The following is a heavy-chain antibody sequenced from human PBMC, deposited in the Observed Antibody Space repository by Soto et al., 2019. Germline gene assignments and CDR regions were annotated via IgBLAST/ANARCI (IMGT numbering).Heavy chain of an antibody. D-gene: IGHD3-10*01. Sequence: QVQLVESGGGVVQPGRSLRLSCAASGFTFNSYGMHWVRQAPGKGLEWVVVISFDGRNTYYADSVKGRFTISRDNSKNTLYLQMTSLRAEDTAVYYCAKQSGSGSYNVGSGGHFDYWGQGTLVTVSS. CDR1: GFTFNSYG. CDR2: ISFDGRNT. CDR3: AKQSGSGSYNVGSGGHFDY. V-gene: IGHV3-30*18. J-gene: IGHJ4*02.